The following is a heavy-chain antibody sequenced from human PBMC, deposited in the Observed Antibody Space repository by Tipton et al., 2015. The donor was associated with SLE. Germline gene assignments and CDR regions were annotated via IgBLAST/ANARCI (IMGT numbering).Heavy chain of an antibody. CDR2: INHSGST. Sequence: TLSLTCTVSGGSISSSSYYWGWIRQPPGKGLEWIGEINHSGSTNYNPSLKSRVTISVDTSKNQFSLKLSSVTAADTAVYYCARSHDSSGYWHYWGQGTLVTVSS. V-gene: IGHV4-39*07. CDR3: ARSHDSSGYWHY. CDR1: GGSISSSSYY. D-gene: IGHD3-22*01. J-gene: IGHJ4*02.